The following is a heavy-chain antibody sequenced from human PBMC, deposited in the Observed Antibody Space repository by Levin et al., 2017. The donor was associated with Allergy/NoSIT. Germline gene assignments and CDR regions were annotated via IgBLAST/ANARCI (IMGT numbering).Heavy chain of an antibody. V-gene: IGHV4-59*01. CDR2: MYYTGST. CDR3: ARGLGESSRYTHGY. D-gene: IGHD3-16*02. J-gene: IGHJ4*02. Sequence: RPSETLSLTCTVSDDSISGYYWTWIRQPPGKGLEWIGHMYYTGSTNYNPSLKSRVTISVGSSKNQFSLNLNSVTAADTAVYYCARGLGESSRYTHGYWGQGTLVTVSS. CDR1: DDSISGYY.